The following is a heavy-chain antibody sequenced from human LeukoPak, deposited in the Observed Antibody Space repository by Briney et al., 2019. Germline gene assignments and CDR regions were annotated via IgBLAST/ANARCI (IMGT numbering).Heavy chain of an antibody. V-gene: IGHV5-51*01. D-gene: IGHD2-21*02. CDR3: ARLEAYCGGDCYPDAFDI. J-gene: IGHJ3*02. CDR1: GYSFTSYW. CDR2: IYPGDSGT. Sequence: GESLKISCKGSGYSFTSYWIGWVRQMPGKGLEWMGIIYPGDSGTRYSPSFQGQVTISADKSISTAYLQWSSLKASDTAMYYCARLEAYCGGDCYPDAFDIWGQGTMVTVSS.